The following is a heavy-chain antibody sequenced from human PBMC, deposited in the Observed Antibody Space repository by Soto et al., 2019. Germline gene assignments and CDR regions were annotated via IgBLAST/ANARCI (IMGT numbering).Heavy chain of an antibody. V-gene: IGHV3-33*03. CDR3: AKEEALGSGGHDF. CDR2: VWSDGDFQ. Sequence: QAQLVESGGGVVQPGRSLRLSCVASGFTLGNYAMHWVRQAPGKGLEWVAGVWSDGDFQAYAESVRGRFTISRDKPKNTLNLQMNSLRVEDTAIYYCAKEEALGSGGHDFWGQGTLVIVSS. J-gene: IGHJ4*02. CDR1: GFTLGNYA. D-gene: IGHD6-19*01.